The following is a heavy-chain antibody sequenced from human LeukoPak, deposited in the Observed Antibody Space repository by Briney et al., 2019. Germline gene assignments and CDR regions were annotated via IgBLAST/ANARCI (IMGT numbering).Heavy chain of an antibody. D-gene: IGHD3-10*01. CDR3: ARAGWDYYGSGSYYPNYYYYYYMDV. J-gene: IGHJ6*03. CDR2: VFYSGST. Sequence: SETLSLTCTVSGGSVSSSSYHWGWIRQPPGKGLEWIGSVFYSGSTYYNPSLKSRVTISVDTSKNQFSLKLSSVTAADTAVYYCARAGWDYYGSGSYYPNYYYYYYMDVWGKGTTVTISS. V-gene: IGHV4-39*07. CDR1: GGSVSSSSYH.